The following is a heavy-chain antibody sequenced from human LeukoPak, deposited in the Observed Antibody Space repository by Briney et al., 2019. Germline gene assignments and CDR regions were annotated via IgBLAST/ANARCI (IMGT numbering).Heavy chain of an antibody. D-gene: IGHD5-12*01. CDR3: AKDRMVAIKSFDY. CDR2: IRYDGSNK. CDR1: GFTFSSYG. Sequence: GGSLRLSCAASGFTFSSYGMHWVRQAPGKGLEWVAFIRYDGSNKYYADSVKGRFTISRDNSKNTLYLQMNSLRAEDTAVYYCAKDRMVAIKSFDYWGQGTLVTVSS. J-gene: IGHJ4*02. V-gene: IGHV3-30*02.